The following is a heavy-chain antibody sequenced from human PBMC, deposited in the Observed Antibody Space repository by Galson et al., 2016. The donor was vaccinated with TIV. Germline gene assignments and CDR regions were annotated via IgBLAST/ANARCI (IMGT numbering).Heavy chain of an antibody. D-gene: IGHD6-13*01. Sequence: LRLSCAASGFSFSTYTMNWVRQAPGKGLEWVSSISSSNSYISYADSVKGRFTISRDNAKNSLYLQMNSLRAADTAVYYCAREYETGYSSSWYRFDPWGQGALVTVSS. CDR1: GFSFSTYT. CDR3: AREYETGYSSSWYRFDP. CDR2: ISSSNSYI. J-gene: IGHJ5*02. V-gene: IGHV3-21*01.